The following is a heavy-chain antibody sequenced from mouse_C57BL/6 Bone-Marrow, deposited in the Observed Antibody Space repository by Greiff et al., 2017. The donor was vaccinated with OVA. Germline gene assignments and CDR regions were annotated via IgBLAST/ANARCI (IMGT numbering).Heavy chain of an antibody. J-gene: IGHJ4*01. CDR2: IWSGGST. CDR1: GFSLTSYG. V-gene: IGHV2-2*01. CDR3: ARTPRYYGSSYDYAMYY. D-gene: IGHD1-1*01. Sequence: QVQLKQSGPGLVQPSQSLSITCTVSGFSLTSYGVHWVRQSPGKGLEWLGVIWSGGSTDYNAAFISRLSISKDNSKSQVFFKMNSLQADDTAIYYCARTPRYYGSSYDYAMYYWGQGTSVTVSS.